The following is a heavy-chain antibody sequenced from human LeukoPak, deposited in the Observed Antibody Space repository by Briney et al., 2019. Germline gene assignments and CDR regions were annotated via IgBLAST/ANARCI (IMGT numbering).Heavy chain of an antibody. V-gene: IGHV3-48*03. CDR1: GFTFSSYE. J-gene: IGHJ6*03. CDR3: ARDYLYCSSTSCRRRYYMYV. Sequence: QPGGSLTLSCAASGFTFSSYEMNWVRQAPGKGLEWVSYISSSGSTIYYADSVKGRFTISRDNAKNSLYLQMNSLRAEDTAVYYCARDYLYCSSTSCRRRYYMYVWGKGSTATVSS. D-gene: IGHD2-2*01. CDR2: ISSSGSTI.